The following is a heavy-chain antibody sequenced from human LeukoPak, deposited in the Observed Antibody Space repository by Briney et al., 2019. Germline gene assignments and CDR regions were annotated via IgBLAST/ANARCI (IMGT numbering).Heavy chain of an antibody. D-gene: IGHD5-12*01. V-gene: IGHV1-18*01. CDR2: ISAYNRNT. Sequence: ASVKVSCKASGYTFTSYGISWVRQAPGQRLEWMGWISAYNRNTNYAQKLQGRVTMTTDTSTNTAYMDLRSLRSDDTAVYFCARAVMGREIYDYWGQGTLVTVSS. CDR3: ARAVMGREIYDY. CDR1: GYTFTSYG. J-gene: IGHJ4*02.